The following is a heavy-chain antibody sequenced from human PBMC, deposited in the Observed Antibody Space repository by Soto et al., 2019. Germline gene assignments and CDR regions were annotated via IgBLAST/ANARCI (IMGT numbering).Heavy chain of an antibody. V-gene: IGHV4-34*01. D-gene: IGHD2-2*01. CDR1: GGYFSGYY. CDR3: AREASSTTSGYHD. J-gene: IGHJ6*01. Sequence: SETLSLTCAVYGGYFSGYYWSWIRHPPGKGLEWIGKINHQGSTNKNPYLKSRVTLSIDTSKNHFSLNLSSMTPADTAVYYCAREASSTTSGYHDWVQGTTVT. CDR2: INHQGST.